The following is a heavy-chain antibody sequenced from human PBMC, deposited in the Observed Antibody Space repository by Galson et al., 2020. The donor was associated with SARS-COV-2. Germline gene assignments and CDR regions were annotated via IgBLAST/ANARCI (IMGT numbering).Heavy chain of an antibody. CDR3: ARGLGILTGRDREGWRDS. J-gene: IGHJ5*01. CDR1: GFTSGIYW. Sequence: GGSLRLSCAASGFTSGIYWMTWVRQAPGKGLEWVANIKEDGSEKHYVDSVKGRFTISRNNAKTSLYRQMTSLRVEDTAMDYCARGLGILTGRDREGWRDSWGQGALVTVSS. CDR2: IKEDGSEK. D-gene: IGHD3-9*01. V-gene: IGHV3-7*03.